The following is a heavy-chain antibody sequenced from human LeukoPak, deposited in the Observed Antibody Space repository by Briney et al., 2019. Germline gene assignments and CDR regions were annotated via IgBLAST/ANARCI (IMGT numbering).Heavy chain of an antibody. CDR1: GYTFTSYG. V-gene: IGHV1-18*01. J-gene: IGHJ4*02. CDR2: ISAYNGNT. Sequence: ASVKVSCKASGYTFTSYGISWVRQAPGQGLEWMGWISAYNGNTNYAQKFQGRVTMTRDTSTSTVYMELSSLRSEDTAVYYCARDGPRGGQLVPIFDYWGQGTLVTVSS. CDR3: ARDGPRGGQLVPIFDY. D-gene: IGHD6-6*01.